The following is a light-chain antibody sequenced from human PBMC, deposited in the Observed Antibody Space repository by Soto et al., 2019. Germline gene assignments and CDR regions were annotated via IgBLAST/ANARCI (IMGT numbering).Light chain of an antibody. CDR1: QSVSSS. V-gene: IGKV3D-15*01. CDR3: QQYNNWPPWT. Sequence: IGLTQSPGTLSLSPGERATLSCRAIQSVSSSSLAWYQQKRGQAPRLLIHDASSRATGIPARFSGSGSGTEFTLTISSLQSEDFAVYYCQQYNNWPPWTFGQGTKVDIK. J-gene: IGKJ1*01. CDR2: DAS.